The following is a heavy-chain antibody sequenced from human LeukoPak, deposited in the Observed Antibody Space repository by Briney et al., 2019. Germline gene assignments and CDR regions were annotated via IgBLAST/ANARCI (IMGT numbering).Heavy chain of an antibody. CDR1: GVSISGYY. D-gene: IGHD1-1*01. Sequence: SETLSLTCTVPGVSISGYYWSWIRQPPGKGLEWIGYISYSGSTNFNPSLKNRVTISVDTSKNQFSLKLSSVTAADTAVYYCAREGTAGTNLNWFDPWGQGTLVTVSS. V-gene: IGHV4-59*01. CDR3: AREGTAGTNLNWFDP. CDR2: ISYSGST. J-gene: IGHJ5*02.